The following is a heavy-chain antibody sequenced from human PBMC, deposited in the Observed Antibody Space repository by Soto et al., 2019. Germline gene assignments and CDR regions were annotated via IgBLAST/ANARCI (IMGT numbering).Heavy chain of an antibody. Sequence: GGSLRLSCAASGFTSSSYSMNWVRQAPGKGLEWVSYISSSSGTIYYADSVKGRFTISRDNAKNSLYLQMNSLRAEDTAVYYCARYYGSGVAFDYWGQGTLVTVSS. J-gene: IGHJ4*02. CDR2: ISSSSGTI. D-gene: IGHD3-10*01. CDR1: GFTSSSYS. V-gene: IGHV3-48*04. CDR3: ARYYGSGVAFDY.